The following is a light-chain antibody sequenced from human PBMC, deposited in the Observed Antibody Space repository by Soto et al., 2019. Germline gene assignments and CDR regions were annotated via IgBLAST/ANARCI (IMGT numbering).Light chain of an antibody. CDR2: DVS. CDR1: SSDVGGYNY. Sequence: QSVLTQPASVSGSPGQSITISCTGTSSDVGGYNYVSWYQQHPGKAPKLIIYDVSNRPSGVSNRFSGSKSGNTASLTISGLQAGDEADYYCTSNTGSPPRVFGTGTKVPVL. CDR3: TSNTGSPPRV. V-gene: IGLV2-14*01. J-gene: IGLJ1*01.